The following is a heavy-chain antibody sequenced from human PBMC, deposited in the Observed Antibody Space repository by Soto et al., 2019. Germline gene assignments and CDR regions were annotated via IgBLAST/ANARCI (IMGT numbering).Heavy chain of an antibody. D-gene: IGHD6-13*01. J-gene: IGHJ6*03. CDR2: IYYSGST. CDR1: GGSISRGGYY. CDR3: AKSGVRMPGQQLIYYYFYYMDV. Sequence: PSETLSLTCTVSGGSISRGGYYCSWIRQHPGKGLEWIGYIYYSGSTYYNPSLKSRVTISVDTSKNQFSLYLQMNSLRAEDTALYYCAKSGVRMPGQQLIYYYFYYMDVWGKGTTVTVSS. V-gene: IGHV4-31*03.